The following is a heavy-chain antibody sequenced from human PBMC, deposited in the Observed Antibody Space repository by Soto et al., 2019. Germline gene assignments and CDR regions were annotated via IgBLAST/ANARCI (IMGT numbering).Heavy chain of an antibody. Sequence: GESLKISCKGSGYSFTSYWISWVRQMPGKGLEWMGRIDPSDSYTNYSPSFQGHVTISADKSISTAYLQWSSLKASDTAMYYCARHQIEGWELLPEHYYYYGMDVWGQGTTVTVSS. J-gene: IGHJ6*02. CDR3: ARHQIEGWELLPEHYYYYGMDV. CDR1: GYSFTSYW. D-gene: IGHD1-26*01. CDR2: IDPSDSYT. V-gene: IGHV5-10-1*01.